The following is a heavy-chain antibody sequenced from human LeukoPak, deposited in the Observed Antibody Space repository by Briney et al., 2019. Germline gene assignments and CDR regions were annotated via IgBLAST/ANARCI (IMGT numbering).Heavy chain of an antibody. CDR3: ARDLAYCGGDCYSPNWFDP. J-gene: IGHJ5*02. Sequence: SVKVSCKASGGTFSSYAISWVRQAPGQGLEWMGGIIPIFGTANYAQKFQGRVTITADESTSTAYMELSSLRSEDTAVYYCARDLAYCGGDCYSPNWFDPWGQGTLVTVSS. CDR2: IIPIFGTA. V-gene: IGHV1-69*13. CDR1: GGTFSSYA. D-gene: IGHD2-21*02.